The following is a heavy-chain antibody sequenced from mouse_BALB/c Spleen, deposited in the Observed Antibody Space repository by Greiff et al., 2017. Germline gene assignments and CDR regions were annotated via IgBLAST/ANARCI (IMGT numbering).Heavy chain of an antibody. Sequence: VKLVESGPGLVAPSQSLSITCTVSGFSLTGYGVNWVRQPPGKGLEWLGMIWGDGSTDYNSALKSRLSISKDNSKSQVFLKMNSLQTDDTARYYCARVIYYYGSSPYWYFDVWGAGTTVTVSS. J-gene: IGHJ1*01. V-gene: IGHV2-6-7*01. CDR2: IWGDGST. D-gene: IGHD1-1*01. CDR1: GFSLTGYG. CDR3: ARVIYYYGSSPYWYFDV.